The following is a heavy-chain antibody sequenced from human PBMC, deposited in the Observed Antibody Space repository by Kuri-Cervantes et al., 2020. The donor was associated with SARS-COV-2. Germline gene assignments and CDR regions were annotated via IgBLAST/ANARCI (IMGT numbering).Heavy chain of an antibody. CDR2: FDPEDGET. V-gene: IGHV1-24*01. CDR3: ATTDTAMVPEFDY. D-gene: IGHD5-18*01. CDR1: GYTLTDLS. Sequence: ASVKVSCKTSGYTLTDLSMHWVRQAPGKGLEWMGGFDPEDGETIYAQKFQGRVTMTEDTSTDTAYMELSSLRSEDTAVYYCATTDTAMVPEFDYWGQGTLVTVSS. J-gene: IGHJ4*02.